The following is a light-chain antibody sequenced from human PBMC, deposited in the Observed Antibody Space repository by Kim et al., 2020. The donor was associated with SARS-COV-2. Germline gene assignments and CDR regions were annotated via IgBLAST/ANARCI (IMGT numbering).Light chain of an antibody. CDR2: RNN. CDR1: SSNIGSNY. V-gene: IGLV1-47*01. Sequence: GQSVNISCSGSSSNIGSNYVYWYQQRPGTAPKLLIYRNNQRPSGVPDRFSGSTSGTSASLAISGLRSEDEADYYCAAWDDSLSVVVFGGGTQLTVL. CDR3: AAWDDSLSVVV. J-gene: IGLJ2*01.